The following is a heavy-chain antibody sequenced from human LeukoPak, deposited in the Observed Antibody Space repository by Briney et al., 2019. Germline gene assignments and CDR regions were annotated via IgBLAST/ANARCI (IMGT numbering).Heavy chain of an antibody. Sequence: DSVNVSCKASGYTSTGYYMHWVRPPPGHGLEWMGWINPNSGGTNYAQKFQGRVTMTRDTSISTAYMELSRLRSDDTAVYYCASQRWELFFDYWGQGTLVTVSS. J-gene: IGHJ4*02. CDR2: INPNSGGT. D-gene: IGHD1-26*01. CDR1: GYTSTGYY. V-gene: IGHV1-2*02. CDR3: ASQRWELFFDY.